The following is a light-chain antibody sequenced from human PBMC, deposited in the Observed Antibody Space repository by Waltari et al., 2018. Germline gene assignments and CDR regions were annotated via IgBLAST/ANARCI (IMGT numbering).Light chain of an antibody. CDR1: QTITTY. V-gene: IGKV1-39*01. CDR3: QQSFNTPFA. Sequence: DIQMTQSPSSLSASVGDRVTITCRASQTITTYLNWYLQKPGKAHELLIYGASTLQSGAPSRFSGSGSGTDFTLTISSLQPEDFATYYCQQSFNTPFAFGPGTKLDIK. CDR2: GAS. J-gene: IGKJ3*01.